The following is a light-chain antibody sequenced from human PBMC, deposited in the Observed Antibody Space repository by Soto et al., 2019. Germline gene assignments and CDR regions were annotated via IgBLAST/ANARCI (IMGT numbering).Light chain of an antibody. V-gene: IGKV1-9*01. CDR2: GVS. CDR3: PHLHWA. Sequence: IHLTQSPSSLSASVGDRVTITCRASQEISGYLAWYQQTPGKAPKLLIYGVSTLQDGVSSRFSGRGSGTDFSLTISSLQPEDFATYYCPHLHWAFGQGT. J-gene: IGKJ1*01. CDR1: QEISGY.